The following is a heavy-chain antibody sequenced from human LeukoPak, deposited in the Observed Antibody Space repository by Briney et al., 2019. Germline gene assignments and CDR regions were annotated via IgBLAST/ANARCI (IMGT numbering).Heavy chain of an antibody. CDR1: GFTFDDYA. D-gene: IGHD3-16*01. CDR3: AKGPFGYQNPYFDY. CDR2: ISWNSGSI. J-gene: IGHJ4*02. V-gene: IGHV3-9*01. Sequence: PGRSLRLSCAASGFTFDDYAMHWVRQAPGKGLEWVSGISWNSGSIGYADSVKGRFTISRDNAKNSLYLQMNSLRAEDTALYYCAKGPFGYQNPYFDYWGQGTLVTVSS.